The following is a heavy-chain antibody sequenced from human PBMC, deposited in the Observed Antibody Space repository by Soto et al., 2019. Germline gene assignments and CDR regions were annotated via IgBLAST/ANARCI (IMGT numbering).Heavy chain of an antibody. V-gene: IGHV5-51*01. J-gene: IGHJ5*02. D-gene: IGHD3-22*01. CDR2: IFPSDSDT. CDR1: VYRFTSYW. Sequence: GESLKISCRTSVYRFTSYWIAWVRQMPGKGLEWMGIIFPSDSDTRYSPSFQGQVTISADRSTSTVFLQWASLKASDTAVYFCARKGKSGYFNWFDPWGQGTLVTVSS. CDR3: ARKGKSGYFNWFDP.